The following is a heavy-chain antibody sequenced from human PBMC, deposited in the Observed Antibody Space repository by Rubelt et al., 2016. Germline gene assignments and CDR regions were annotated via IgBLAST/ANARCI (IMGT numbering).Heavy chain of an antibody. Sequence: QLQLQESGPGLVKPSETLSLTCIISGGSISSAGYYWSWIRQPPGKGLEWIGEINHTGSTNYNPSLKSRVTISIDTSKNQSARRVVSVPAADTAVDDVAAPGTLLRWVDPWGQGTQVTVAS. D-gene: IGHD1-26*01. J-gene: IGHJ5*02. CDR1: GGSISSAGYY. CDR2: INHTGST. CDR3: AAPGTLLRWVDP. V-gene: IGHV4-39*07.